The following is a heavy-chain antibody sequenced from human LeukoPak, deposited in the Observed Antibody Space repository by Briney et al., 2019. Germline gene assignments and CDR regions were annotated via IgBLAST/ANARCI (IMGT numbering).Heavy chain of an antibody. Sequence: GGSLRLSCAASGFTFSDDFMNWVRQAPGKGLQWVSSISSLSNHIYYADSVKGRFTISRDNAKNSLYLQMNTLEAEDTAVYYCAKIISDWSRGAFDIWGQGTMVTVSS. D-gene: IGHD6-19*01. J-gene: IGHJ3*02. CDR2: ISSLSNHI. CDR3: AKIISDWSRGAFDI. CDR1: GFTFSDDF. V-gene: IGHV3-21*01.